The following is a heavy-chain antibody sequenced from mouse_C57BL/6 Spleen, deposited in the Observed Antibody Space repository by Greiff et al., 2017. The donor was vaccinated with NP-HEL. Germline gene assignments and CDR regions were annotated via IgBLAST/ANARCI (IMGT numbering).Heavy chain of an antibody. CDR2: IYPGSGNT. J-gene: IGHJ2*01. CDR1: GYTFTDYY. D-gene: IGHD1-1*01. V-gene: IGHV1-76*01. Sequence: QVQLQQSGAELVRPGASVKLSCKASGYTFTDYYINWVKQRPGQGLEWIARIYPGSGNTYYNEKFKGKATLTAEKSSSTAYMQLSSLTSEDSAVYFCARLGGSSYNPLDYWGQGTTLTVSS. CDR3: ARLGGSSYNPLDY.